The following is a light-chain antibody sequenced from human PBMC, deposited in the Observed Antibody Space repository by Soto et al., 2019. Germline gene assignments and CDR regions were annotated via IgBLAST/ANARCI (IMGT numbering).Light chain of an antibody. CDR3: QQYYSTPPYT. V-gene: IGKV4-1*01. J-gene: IGKJ2*01. CDR2: WAS. CDR1: QNILSSSNNKRD. Sequence: DIVMTQSPDSLAVSLGERATINCKSSQNILSSSNNKRDLAWYQQKPGQPPKLLIYWASTRESGVPDRFSGSGSWTDFTLTISSLQTEDVAVYYCQQYYSTPPYTFGQGTKLEI.